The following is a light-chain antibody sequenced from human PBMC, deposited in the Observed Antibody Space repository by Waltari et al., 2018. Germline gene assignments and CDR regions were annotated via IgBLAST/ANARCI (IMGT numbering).Light chain of an antibody. Sequence: DIQMTQSPSSLSASVGDRVTITCQASQGINNYLNWYQHKPGKAPFLLNYDASKLETGVPSRFSGSGSGRHFTLTRSSLQPEDFATYYCQQYDNLPPTITFGQGTRLEIK. CDR1: QGINNY. CDR3: QQYDNLPPTIT. V-gene: IGKV1-33*01. CDR2: DAS. J-gene: IGKJ5*01.